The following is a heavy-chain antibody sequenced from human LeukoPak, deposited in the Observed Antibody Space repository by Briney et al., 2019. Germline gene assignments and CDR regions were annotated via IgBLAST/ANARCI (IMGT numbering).Heavy chain of an antibody. J-gene: IGHJ4*02. D-gene: IGHD3-3*01. Sequence: GASVKVSCKVSGYTLTVLSMHWVRQAPGKGLEWMGGFDPEDGETIYAQKFQGRVTMTEDTSSDTAYMELSSLRSEDTAVFYCPTDFFKDRHYYFDYWGQGTLVTVSS. CDR1: GYTLTVLS. V-gene: IGHV1-24*01. CDR3: PTDFFKDRHYYFDY. CDR2: FDPEDGET.